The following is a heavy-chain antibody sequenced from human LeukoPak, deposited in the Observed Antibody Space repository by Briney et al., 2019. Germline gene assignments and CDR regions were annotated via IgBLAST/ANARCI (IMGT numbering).Heavy chain of an antibody. CDR3: ARDPGVSGGGNSGAFDI. D-gene: IGHD4-23*01. CDR2: ISGSGTE. J-gene: IGHJ3*02. V-gene: IGHV3-11*04. Sequence: GGPLRLSCAGSGFTFNDYFMTWIGQAPAKGREWVSYISGSGTEYYADSVRGRFTISRDNAQNSLYLQMNSLRAEDTAVYFCARDPGVSGGGNSGAFDIWGQGTMVTVSS. CDR1: GFTFNDYF.